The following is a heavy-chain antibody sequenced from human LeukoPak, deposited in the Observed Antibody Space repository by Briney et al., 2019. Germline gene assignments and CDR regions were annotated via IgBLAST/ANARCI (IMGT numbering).Heavy chain of an antibody. D-gene: IGHD6-19*01. J-gene: IGHJ4*02. CDR2: ISSSGSTI. CDR3: ARVVKVAVAGDY. Sequence: GGSLRLSCAAFGFTFISYEMNWVRQAPGKGLEWVSYISSSGSTIYYADSVKGRFTICRDNAKNSLYLQMNSLRAEDTAVYYCARVVKVAVAGDYWGQGTLVTVSS. CDR1: GFTFISYE. V-gene: IGHV3-48*03.